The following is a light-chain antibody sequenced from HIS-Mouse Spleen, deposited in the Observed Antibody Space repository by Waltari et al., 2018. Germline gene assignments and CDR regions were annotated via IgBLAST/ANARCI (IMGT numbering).Light chain of an antibody. Sequence: QSALTQPRSVSGSPGQSVTISCTGTSSDVGGYNYVSWYQQHPGKAPKLMIYDVSKRPSGVTDRFSGSKSGSTASLTIAGLQAEDEADYYCCSYAGSYTGVFGTGTKVTVL. V-gene: IGLV2-11*01. CDR1: SSDVGGYNY. CDR2: DVS. J-gene: IGLJ1*01. CDR3: CSYAGSYTGV.